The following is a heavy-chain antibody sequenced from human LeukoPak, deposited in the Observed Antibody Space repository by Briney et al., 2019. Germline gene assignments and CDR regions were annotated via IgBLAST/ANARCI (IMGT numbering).Heavy chain of an antibody. CDR2: ISSSSSYI. J-gene: IGHJ4*02. CDR3: ARGPWSIAYCSSTNCGLNS. CDR1: GFTFSSYR. D-gene: IGHD2-2*01. V-gene: IGHV3-21*01. Sequence: GGSLRLSCAASGFTFSSYRMNWVRQAPGKGLEWVSSISSSSSYIYYADSVKGRFTISRDNAKNSLYLQMNSLRAEDTAVYYCARGPWSIAYCSSTNCGLNSWGQGTLVTVSS.